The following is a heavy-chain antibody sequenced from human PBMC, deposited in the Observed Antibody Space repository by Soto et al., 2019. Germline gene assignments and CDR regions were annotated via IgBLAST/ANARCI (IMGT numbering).Heavy chain of an antibody. D-gene: IGHD2-21*02. CDR2: ISGDSGRT. Sequence: ESVGGLVQPGGSVRLSCAASGLTFGNYAMSWVRQAPGKGLEWVSAISGDSGRTYYADSVKGRFTISRDNSKNTLYLQMNTLRAEDTAVYYCAVTPNCGRDCSAASYWYLDIWGRGTLVTVSS. J-gene: IGHJ2*01. V-gene: IGHV3-23*01. CDR3: AVTPNCGRDCSAASYWYLDI. CDR1: GLTFGNYA.